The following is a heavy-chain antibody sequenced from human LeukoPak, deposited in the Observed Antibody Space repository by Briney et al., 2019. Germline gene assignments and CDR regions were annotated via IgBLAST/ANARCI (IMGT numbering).Heavy chain of an antibody. Sequence: ASVKVSCKASGYTFTSYYMHWVRQAPGQGLEWMGIINPSGGSTSYAQKFLGRVTMTRDTSTSTVYMELSSLRSEDTAVYYCAREGGEGFGGPVDSFDYWGQGTLVTVSS. V-gene: IGHV1-46*01. CDR3: AREGGEGFGGPVDSFDY. CDR2: INPSGGST. D-gene: IGHD3-10*01. J-gene: IGHJ4*02. CDR1: GYTFTSYY.